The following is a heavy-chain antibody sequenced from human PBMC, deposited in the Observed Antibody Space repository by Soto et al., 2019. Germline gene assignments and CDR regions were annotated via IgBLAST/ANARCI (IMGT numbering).Heavy chain of an antibody. Sequence: PSETLSLTCTVSGGSISSYYWSWIRQPPGKGLEWIGYIYYSGSTNYNPSLKSRVTIPVDTSKNQFSLKLSSVTAADTAVYYCARFNWYFDLWGRGTLVTVSS. CDR2: IYYSGST. V-gene: IGHV4-59*01. CDR3: ARFNWYFDL. J-gene: IGHJ2*01. CDR1: GGSISSYY.